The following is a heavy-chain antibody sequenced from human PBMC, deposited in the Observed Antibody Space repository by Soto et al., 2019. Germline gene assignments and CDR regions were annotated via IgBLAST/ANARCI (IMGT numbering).Heavy chain of an antibody. CDR3: AKDRSDFWTILTDYYYYYYMDV. CDR1: GFTFSSYA. CDR2: ISGSGGST. V-gene: IGHV3-23*01. Sequence: GGSLRLSCAASGFTFSSYAMSWVRQAPGKGLEWVSAISGSGGSTYYADSVKGRFTISRDNSKNTLYLQMNSLRAEDTAVYYCAKDRSDFWTILTDYYYYYYMDVWGEGTTVTVSS. J-gene: IGHJ6*03. D-gene: IGHD3-3*01.